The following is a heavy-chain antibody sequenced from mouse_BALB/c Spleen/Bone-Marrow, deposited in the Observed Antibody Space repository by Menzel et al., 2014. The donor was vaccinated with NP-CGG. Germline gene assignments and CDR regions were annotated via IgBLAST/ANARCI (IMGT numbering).Heavy chain of an antibody. V-gene: IGHV14-3*02. CDR1: GFNMKDTY. Sequence: DVQLQESGAELVKPGASVKLSCTASGFNMKDTYMHWVKQRPEQGLEWIGRVDPANGNTKYDPKFQGKATITADTSSNTAYLQLSSLTSEDTAVYYCARYRLGTYFDYWGQGTTLTVSS. CDR3: ARYRLGTYFDY. CDR2: VDPANGNT. D-gene: IGHD2-14*01. J-gene: IGHJ2*01.